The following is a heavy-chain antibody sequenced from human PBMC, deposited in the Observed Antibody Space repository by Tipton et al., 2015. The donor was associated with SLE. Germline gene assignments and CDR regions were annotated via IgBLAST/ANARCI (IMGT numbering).Heavy chain of an antibody. CDR1: GRSTLGCGCY. CDR2: IYFIWST. J-gene: IGHJ5*02. CDR3: ARDLPPMVQGEGWFDP. V-gene: IGHV4-39*07. D-gene: IGHD3-10*01. Sequence: TLSLTCTVSGRSTLGCGCYWSLLRQPPGKGLEWIGRIYFIWSTYYNPSLKSRVTISVDTSKNQFSLKLSSVTVADTAVYYCARDLPPMVQGEGWFDPWGEETLVTASS.